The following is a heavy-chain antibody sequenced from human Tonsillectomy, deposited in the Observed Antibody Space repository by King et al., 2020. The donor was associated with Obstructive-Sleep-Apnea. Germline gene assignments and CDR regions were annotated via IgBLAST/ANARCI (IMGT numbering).Heavy chain of an antibody. D-gene: IGHD5-18*01. J-gene: IGHJ4*02. CDR2: ISSSGGTR. CDR3: VREWLGGLFDY. Sequence: VQLVESGGGLLKPGGSLRLSCASSGFIFGDFHMSWIRQAPGKGLEWVSHISSSGGTRYYADSVKGRFTLSRDNAKNSLFLQMNSLRAEDTAVYYCVREWLGGLFDYWGQGTLVTVSS. V-gene: IGHV3-11*01. CDR1: GFIFGDFH.